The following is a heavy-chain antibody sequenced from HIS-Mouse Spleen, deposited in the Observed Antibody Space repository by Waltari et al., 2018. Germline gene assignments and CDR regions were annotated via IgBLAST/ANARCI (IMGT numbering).Heavy chain of an antibody. Sequence: QVQLQQGGAGLLKPSATLSLTCAVYGGSFSGYYCSWIRQPPGKGLEWIGEINHSGSTNYNPSLKSRVTISVDTSKNQFSLKLSSVTAADTAVYYCARGGYSNYYFDYWGQGTLVTVSS. D-gene: IGHD4-4*01. J-gene: IGHJ4*02. V-gene: IGHV4-34*01. CDR2: INHSGST. CDR1: GGSFSGYY. CDR3: ARGGYSNYYFDY.